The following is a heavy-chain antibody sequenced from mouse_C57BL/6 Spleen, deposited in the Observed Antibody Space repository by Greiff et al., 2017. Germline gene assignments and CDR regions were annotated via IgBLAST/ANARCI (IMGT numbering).Heavy chain of an antibody. J-gene: IGHJ2*01. V-gene: IGHV1-64*01. D-gene: IGHD1-1*01. Sequence: QVQLQQPGAELVKPGASVKLSCKASGYTFTSYWMHWVKQRPGQGLEWIGMIHPNSGSTNYNEKFKGKATLTVDKSSSTAYMQLSSLTSEDSAVYYCAVSTTDYFDYWGQGTTLTVSS. CDR2: IHPNSGST. CDR3: AVSTTDYFDY. CDR1: GYTFTSYW.